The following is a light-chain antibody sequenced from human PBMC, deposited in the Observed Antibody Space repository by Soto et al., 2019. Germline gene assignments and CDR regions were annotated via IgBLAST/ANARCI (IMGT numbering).Light chain of an antibody. CDR2: STN. CDR1: SGSVSTDYY. Sequence: QAVVTQEPSFSVSPGGTVTLTCGLSSGSVSTDYYPSWYQQTPGQTPRTLIYSTNTRSSGVPDRFSGSIVGNKAALTITGDQADDECDYYCVLYMGTGIWVFGGGTKLTVL. J-gene: IGLJ3*02. V-gene: IGLV8-61*01. CDR3: VLYMGTGIWV.